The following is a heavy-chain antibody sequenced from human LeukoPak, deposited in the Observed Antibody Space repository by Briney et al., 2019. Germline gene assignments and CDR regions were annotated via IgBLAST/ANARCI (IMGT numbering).Heavy chain of an antibody. CDR2: IHSGGTT. CDR1: GFTVSSYA. CDR3: ARERRYCSGDNCYSGLDY. D-gene: IGHD2-15*01. Sequence: PGGSLRLSCAASGFTVSSYAMSWVRQAPGKGLEWVSLIHSGGTTDYADSVKGRFTISRDYSKNTVNLQINSLRADDTAVYYCARERRYCSGDNCYSGLDYWGQGTLVTLSS. V-gene: IGHV3-53*01. J-gene: IGHJ4*02.